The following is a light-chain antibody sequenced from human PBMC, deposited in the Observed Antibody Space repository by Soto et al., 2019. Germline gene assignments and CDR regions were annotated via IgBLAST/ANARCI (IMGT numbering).Light chain of an antibody. Sequence: EIVLTQSPGTLYLSPGARATLSCRASQSVRSGYLAWYQQKPGQAPRLLLFGASNRTTGIPDRFSGSGSGTDFTLSISRLEPEDFAVYSCQQYGSSPYTFGQGTKLEI. CDR1: QSVRSGY. CDR3: QQYGSSPYT. J-gene: IGKJ2*01. CDR2: GAS. V-gene: IGKV3-20*01.